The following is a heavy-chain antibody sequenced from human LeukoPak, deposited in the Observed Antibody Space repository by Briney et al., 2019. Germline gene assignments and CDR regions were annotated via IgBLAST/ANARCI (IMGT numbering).Heavy chain of an antibody. J-gene: IGHJ4*02. CDR1: GFTIRNFA. V-gene: IGHV3-23*01. CDR2: IESGGSGGET. CDR3: AKAIGLRAFDS. D-gene: IGHD3-9*01. Sequence: TGGSLRLSCETSGFTIRNFAMSWVRQAPGKGLEWVSSIESGGSGGETDYADSVKGRFTISRDKSRTTLILQMNNLRAEDTAMYYCAKAIGLRAFDSWGQGTLVIVSS.